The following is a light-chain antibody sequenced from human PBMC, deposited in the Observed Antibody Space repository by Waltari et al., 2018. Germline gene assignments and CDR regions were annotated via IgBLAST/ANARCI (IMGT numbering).Light chain of an antibody. CDR1: DSHLGAKL. J-gene: IGLJ1*01. Sequence: QSELTQAPSASGTPGRGVTVPCSGSDSHLGAKLLTLYQHVPGAAPKVLIYRSNQRPSGAPDRFSGSKSGTSASLAISGLRSEDEADYYCAAWDDRLDSYVFGTGTRVTVL. CDR3: AAWDDRLDSYV. CDR2: RSN. V-gene: IGLV1-44*01.